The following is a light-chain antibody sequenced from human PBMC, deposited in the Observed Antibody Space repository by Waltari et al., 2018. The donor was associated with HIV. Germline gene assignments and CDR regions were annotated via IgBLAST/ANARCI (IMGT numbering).Light chain of an antibody. CDR2: DVN. Sequence: SALTQPASVSGSPGQSITISCTGTSSDVGSYNLVSWYQQYPGKAPKLMISDVNKRPSGVSSRFSGSKSGDTASLTISGLQAEDEAHYYCCSFAGSTTVIFGGGTKVTVL. CDR3: CSFAGSTTVI. J-gene: IGLJ2*01. CDR1: SSDVGSYNL. V-gene: IGLV2-23*02.